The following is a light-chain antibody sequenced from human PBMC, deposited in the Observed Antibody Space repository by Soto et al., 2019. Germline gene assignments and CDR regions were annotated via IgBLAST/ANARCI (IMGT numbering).Light chain of an antibody. CDR3: AAWDDSLTGHVV. CDR1: GSNIGTNL. Sequence: QSALTQPPSASGTPGQRVIISCSGSGSNIGTNLVTWYQQLPGAAPKLLIYSNDQRPSGVPDRFSGSKSGTSASLAISGLQSEDEADYYCAAWDDSLTGHVVFGGGTQLTVL. J-gene: IGLJ2*01. V-gene: IGLV1-44*01. CDR2: SND.